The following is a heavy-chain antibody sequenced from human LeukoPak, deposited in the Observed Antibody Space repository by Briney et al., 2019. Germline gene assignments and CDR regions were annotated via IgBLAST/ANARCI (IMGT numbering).Heavy chain of an antibody. CDR2: IYPRDSDT. CDR1: GYSFTSYW. V-gene: IGHV5-51*01. Sequence: GESLKISCKGSGYSFTSYWIGWVRQMPGKGLEWMGIIYPRDSDTRYSPSFQGQVTISADKSISTAYLQWSSLKASDTAMYYCARAGCSGGSCYYPLNYWGRGTLVTVSS. D-gene: IGHD2-15*01. CDR3: ARAGCSGGSCYYPLNY. J-gene: IGHJ4*02.